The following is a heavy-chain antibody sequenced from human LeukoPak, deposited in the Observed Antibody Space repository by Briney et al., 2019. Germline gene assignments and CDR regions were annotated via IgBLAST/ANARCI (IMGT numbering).Heavy chain of an antibody. J-gene: IGHJ3*02. CDR2: INHSGST. CDR3: ARGLGGLRLSDAFDI. Sequence: SETLSLTCAVYGGSFSGYYWSWIRQPPGKGLEWIGEINHSGSTNYNPSLKSRVTISVDTSKSQFSLKLSSVTAADTAVYYCARGLGGLRLSDAFDIWGQGTMVTVSS. CDR1: GGSFSGYY. V-gene: IGHV4-34*01. D-gene: IGHD5-12*01.